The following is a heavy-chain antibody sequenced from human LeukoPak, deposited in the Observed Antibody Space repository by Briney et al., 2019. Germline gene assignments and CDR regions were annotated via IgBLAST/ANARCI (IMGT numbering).Heavy chain of an antibody. Sequence: GGSLRLSCAASGFTFSSYGMHWVRQAPGKGLEWVAVISYDGSNKYYADSVKGRFTISRDNSKNTLYLQMNSLRAEDTAVYYCAKDKEGAAVAGYYFDYWGQGTLVTVSS. D-gene: IGHD6-19*01. CDR3: AKDKEGAAVAGYYFDY. CDR1: GFTFSSYG. J-gene: IGHJ4*02. V-gene: IGHV3-30*18. CDR2: ISYDGSNK.